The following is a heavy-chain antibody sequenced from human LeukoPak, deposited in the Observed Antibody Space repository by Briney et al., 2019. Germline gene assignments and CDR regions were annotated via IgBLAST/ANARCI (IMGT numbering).Heavy chain of an antibody. CDR2: INPNSGGT. CDR3: AREGSYGYVPNY. D-gene: IGHD5-18*01. V-gene: IGHV1-2*02. CDR1: GYTFTGYY. J-gene: IGHJ4*02. Sequence: ASVKVSCKASGYTFTGYYMHWVRQARGQGLEWMGWINPNSGGTNYAQKFQGRVTMTRDTSISTAYMELSRLRSDDTAVYYCAREGSYGYVPNYWGQGTLVTVSS.